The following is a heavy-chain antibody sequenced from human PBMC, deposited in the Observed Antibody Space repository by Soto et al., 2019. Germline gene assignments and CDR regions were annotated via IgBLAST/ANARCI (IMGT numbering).Heavy chain of an antibody. CDR2: IYYSGST. J-gene: IGHJ4*02. CDR1: GGSISSGCYY. D-gene: IGHD4-17*01. Sequence: TLSLTCTVSGGSISSGCYYWIWIRQHPGKGLEWIGYIYYSGSTYYNPSLKSRVTISVDTSKNQFSLKLSSVTAADTAVYYCARDYGDYCFDYWGQGTLVTVSS. CDR3: ARDYGDYCFDY. V-gene: IGHV4-31*03.